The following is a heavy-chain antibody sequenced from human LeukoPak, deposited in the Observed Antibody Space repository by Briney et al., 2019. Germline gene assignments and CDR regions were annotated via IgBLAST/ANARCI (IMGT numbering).Heavy chain of an antibody. V-gene: IGHV2-5*01. J-gene: IGHJ4*02. CDR3: THRRVWNYFGY. D-gene: IGHD1-1*01. CDR2: IYWNDDK. Sequence: SGPTLVKPTQTLTLTCTFSGFSLSTSGVGVGWVRQPPGKALEWLALIYWNDDKRYSPSLKSRLTITKDTSKNQVVLTMTNMDPVDTGTYYCTHRRVWNYFGYWGQGTLVTVSS. CDR1: GFSLSTSGVG.